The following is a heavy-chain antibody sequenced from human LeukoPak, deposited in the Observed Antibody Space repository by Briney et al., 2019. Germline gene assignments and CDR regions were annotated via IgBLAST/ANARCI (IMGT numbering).Heavy chain of an antibody. CDR3: ARRRVVFGVSLHDAFDI. CDR2: IYHDGST. Sequence: SDTLSLTCPVSGGSISSGGYSWRWIPQPPGKGLEWIGYIYHDGSTHYNPSLKSRVNISVDRSKNQFSLKLSSVTAADTAVYYCARRRVVFGVSLHDAFDIWGQGTMVTVSS. V-gene: IGHV4-30-2*01. D-gene: IGHD3-16*01. CDR1: GGSISSGGYS. J-gene: IGHJ3*02.